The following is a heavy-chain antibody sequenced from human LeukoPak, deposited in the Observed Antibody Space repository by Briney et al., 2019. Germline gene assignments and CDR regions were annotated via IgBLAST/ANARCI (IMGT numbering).Heavy chain of an antibody. Sequence: ASVKVSCKASGYTFTGYYIHRVRQAPGQGLEWMAWINVNSGGTNSAQNFQGRVTMTRDTSISTAYMEVSRLRSADTAVYYCVRGTGYCSSTSCYNSCEYFQHWGQGTLVTVSS. CDR2: INVNSGGT. V-gene: IGHV1-2*02. CDR3: VRGTGYCSSTSCYNSCEYFQH. J-gene: IGHJ1*01. CDR1: GYTFTGYY. D-gene: IGHD2-2*02.